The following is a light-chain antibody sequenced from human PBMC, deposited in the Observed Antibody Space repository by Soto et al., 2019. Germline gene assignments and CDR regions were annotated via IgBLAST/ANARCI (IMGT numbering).Light chain of an antibody. CDR3: QQYNNWPSWT. CDR1: QSVSGK. J-gene: IGKJ1*01. V-gene: IGKV3-15*01. CDR2: DAS. Sequence: EIVLTQSPGTLSLSPGERATLSCGASQSVSGKLAWYQQKPGQAPRLLIYDASTRATGIPARFSGSGSGTEFTLTISSLQSEDSAIYYCQQYNNWPSWTFGQGTKVDI.